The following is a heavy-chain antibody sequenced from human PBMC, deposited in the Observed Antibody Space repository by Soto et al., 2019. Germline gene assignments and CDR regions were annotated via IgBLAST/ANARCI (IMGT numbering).Heavy chain of an antibody. Sequence: SETLSLTCTVSGGSISRSDFYWSWIRQPPGKGREWIGYIYYSGSTYYNPSLKSRVTISVDTSKNQFSLKLSSVTAADTAVYYCASAPAYSGNYCWFDPWGQGTLVTVSS. CDR2: IYYSGST. J-gene: IGHJ5*02. CDR1: GGSISRSDFY. D-gene: IGHD4-4*01. CDR3: ASAPAYSGNYCWFDP. V-gene: IGHV4-30-4*01.